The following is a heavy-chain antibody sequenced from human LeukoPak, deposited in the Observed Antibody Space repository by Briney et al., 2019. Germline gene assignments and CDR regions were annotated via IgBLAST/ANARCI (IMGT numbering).Heavy chain of an antibody. CDR2: MSSRGYPT. V-gene: IGHV3-11*01. Sequence: GGSLRLSCLASGFTFSDYYMSWVRQVPGKGLEWILYMSSRGYPTYYAESVKGRFTISRDNAKNTLYLQMHNLRADDTAVYFCARVGIALTSPFDYWGLGTLVAVSS. CDR3: ARVGIALTSPFDY. D-gene: IGHD1-1*01. CDR1: GFTFSDYY. J-gene: IGHJ4*02.